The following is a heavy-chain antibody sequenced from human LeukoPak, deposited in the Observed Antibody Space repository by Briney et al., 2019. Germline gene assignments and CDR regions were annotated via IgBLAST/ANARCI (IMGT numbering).Heavy chain of an antibody. CDR1: GGSISSGSYY. V-gene: IGHV4-61*02. CDR2: IDTSGST. Sequence: SETLSLTCTVSGGSISSGSYYWSWIRQPAGKGLEWIGRIDTSGSTNYNPSLKSRVTISVDTFKNQFSLKLSSVTAADTAVYYCARRLGYCSGGSCYSRPAELDVWGKGTTVIVSS. J-gene: IGHJ6*04. D-gene: IGHD2-15*01. CDR3: ARRLGYCSGGSCYSRPAELDV.